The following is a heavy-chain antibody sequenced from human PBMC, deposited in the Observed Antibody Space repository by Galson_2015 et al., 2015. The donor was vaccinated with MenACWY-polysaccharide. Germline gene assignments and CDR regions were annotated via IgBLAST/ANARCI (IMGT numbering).Heavy chain of an antibody. V-gene: IGHV1-8*01. CDR3: ARINARKYAVADA. CDR1: GYKFSSYD. CDR2: MNPNSGNT. J-gene: IGHJ5*02. D-gene: IGHD2-21*01. Sequence: SVKVSCKASGYKFSSYDINWVRQASGQGLEWMGWMNPNSGNTGYAQKFQGRVTMTSNSAITTAYMELRSLRSEDTAVYYCARINARKYAVADAGGQGTLFTVSS.